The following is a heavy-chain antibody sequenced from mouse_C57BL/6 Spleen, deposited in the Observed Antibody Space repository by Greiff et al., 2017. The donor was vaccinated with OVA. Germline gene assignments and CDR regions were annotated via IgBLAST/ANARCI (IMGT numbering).Heavy chain of an antibody. V-gene: IGHV1-62-2*01. J-gene: IGHJ4*01. Sequence: VHLQQSGAELVKPGASVKLSCKASGYTFTEYTIHWVKQRSGQGLEWIGWFYPGSGSIKYNEKFKDKATLTADKSSSTVYMELSRLTSEDSAVYFCARHERPYDYDEDYYAMDYWGQGTSVTVSS. CDR2: FYPGSGSI. CDR3: ARHERPYDYDEDYYAMDY. CDR1: GYTFTEYT. D-gene: IGHD2-4*01.